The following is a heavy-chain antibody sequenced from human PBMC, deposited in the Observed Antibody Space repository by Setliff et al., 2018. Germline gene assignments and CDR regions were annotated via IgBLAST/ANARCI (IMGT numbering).Heavy chain of an antibody. CDR2: IYHSGTT. CDR3: ARPSGQSSGWYSTHLHFDH. D-gene: IGHD6-19*01. CDR1: GGSISSSHW. Sequence: SETLSLTCAVSGGSISSSHWWSWVRQPPGKGLEWIGEIYHSGTTQYNPSLKRRVTISVNKSKNQFSLNLSSMTAADTAVYYCARPSGQSSGWYSTHLHFDHWGQGTLVTVSS. J-gene: IGHJ4*02. V-gene: IGHV4-4*02.